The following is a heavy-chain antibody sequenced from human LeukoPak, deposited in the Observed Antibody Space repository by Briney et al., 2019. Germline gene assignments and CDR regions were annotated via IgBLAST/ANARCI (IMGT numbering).Heavy chain of an antibody. CDR1: GYTFTSYD. D-gene: IGHD2-2*01. Sequence: ASVKVSCKASGYTFTSYDINWVRQATGQGLEWMGWMNPNSGNTGYAQKFQGRVTMTRNTSISTAYMELSSLRSEDTAVYYCATEKQYCSSTSCYSDAFDIWGQGTMVTVSS. CDR2: MNPNSGNT. V-gene: IGHV1-8*01. CDR3: ATEKQYCSSTSCYSDAFDI. J-gene: IGHJ3*02.